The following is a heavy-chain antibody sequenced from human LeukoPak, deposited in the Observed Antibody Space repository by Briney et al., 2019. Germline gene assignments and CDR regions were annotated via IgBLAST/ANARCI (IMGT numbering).Heavy chain of an antibody. Sequence: GGSLRLSCAASGFTFSSYSMNWVRQAPGKGLEWVSCISSSSSSYIYYADSVRGRFTISRDNAKNSLYLQMNSLRAEDTAVYYCARAGGTYYYDSSDYPLDYWGQGTLVTVSS. J-gene: IGHJ4*02. V-gene: IGHV3-21*01. D-gene: IGHD3-22*01. CDR1: GFTFSSYS. CDR3: ARAGGTYYYDSSDYPLDY. CDR2: ISSSSSSYI.